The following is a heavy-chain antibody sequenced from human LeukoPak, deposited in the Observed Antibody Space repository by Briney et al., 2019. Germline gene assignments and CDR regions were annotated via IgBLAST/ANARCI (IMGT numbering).Heavy chain of an antibody. CDR3: AKRGPGYDKSTYPPHYFDY. V-gene: IGHV3-23*01. Sequence: SGRSLRLSCAASGFTLSTYAMSWVRQAPGKGLEWVSGISVSGGRTDYADSVKGRFTISRDNSKDTLYLQMNSLTAKDTAVYYCAKRGPGYDKSTYPPHYFDYWGQGTLVTVSS. D-gene: IGHD3-22*01. CDR1: GFTLSTYA. J-gene: IGHJ4*02. CDR2: ISVSGGRT.